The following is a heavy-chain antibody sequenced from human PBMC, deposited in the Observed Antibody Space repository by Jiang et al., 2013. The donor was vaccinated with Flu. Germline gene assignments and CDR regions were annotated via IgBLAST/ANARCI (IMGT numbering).Heavy chain of an antibody. CDR1: GGSMRNYY. CDR2: IYHNGIT. J-gene: IGHJ4*02. V-gene: IGHV4-59*01. Sequence: PGLVNHSETLSLTCDVSGGSMRNYYWSWIRQPPGKGLEWIGFIYHNGITSYSPSLRTRVTISVDTPKTQFSLSVKSVSAADTAVYFCARGGEYGDLDCWGQGTLVTVSS. CDR3: ARGGEYGDLDC. D-gene: IGHD4-17*01.